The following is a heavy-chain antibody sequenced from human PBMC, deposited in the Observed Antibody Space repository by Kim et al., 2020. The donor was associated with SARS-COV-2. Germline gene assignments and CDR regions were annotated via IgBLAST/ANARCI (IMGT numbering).Heavy chain of an antibody. CDR2: ISSSGSTI. CDR3: ARSYCSGGSCYSFYYGMDV. D-gene: IGHD2-15*01. J-gene: IGHJ6*02. V-gene: IGHV3-11*04. CDR1: GFTFSDYY. Sequence: GGSLRLSCAASGFTFSDYYMSWIRQAPGKGLEWVSYISSSGSTIYYADSVKGRFTISRDNAKNSLYLQMNSLRAEDTAVYYCARSYCSGGSCYSFYYGMDVWGQGTTVTVSS.